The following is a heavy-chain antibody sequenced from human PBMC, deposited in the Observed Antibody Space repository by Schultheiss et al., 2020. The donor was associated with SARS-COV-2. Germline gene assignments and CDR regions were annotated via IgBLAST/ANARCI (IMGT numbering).Heavy chain of an antibody. V-gene: IGHV3-21*01. CDR1: GFTFSSYA. J-gene: IGHJ6*02. CDR2: ISSSSSYI. CDR3: AKGSVAGHYYYGMDV. D-gene: IGHD6-19*01. Sequence: GGSLRLSCAASGFTFSSYAMSWVRQAPGKGLEWVSSISSSSSYIYYADSVKGRFTISRDNSKNTLYLQMNSLRAEDTAVYYCAKGSVAGHYYYGMDVWGQGTLVTVSS.